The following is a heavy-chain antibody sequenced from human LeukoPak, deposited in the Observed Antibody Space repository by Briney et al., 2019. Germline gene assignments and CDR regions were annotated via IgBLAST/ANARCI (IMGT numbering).Heavy chain of an antibody. CDR1: RFIFRNYA. Sequence: GGSLRLSCAASRFIFRNYAMSWVRQAPGRGLELLFFFSGTADSKYYADSEKGRFTISRDNPRSTLYLEMNILRAEDTAVYYCAKADATIGGAFDTWGQGTMVIVSS. CDR3: AKADATIGGAFDT. V-gene: IGHV3-23*01. J-gene: IGHJ3*02. D-gene: IGHD3-16*01. CDR2: FSGTADSK.